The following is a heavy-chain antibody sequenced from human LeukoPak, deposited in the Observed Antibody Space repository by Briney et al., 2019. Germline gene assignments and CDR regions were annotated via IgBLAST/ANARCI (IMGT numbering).Heavy chain of an antibody. CDR1: GSTFSSYG. V-gene: IGHV3-33*01. J-gene: IGHJ3*01. D-gene: IGHD5-18*01. CDR3: ARASTAVKWIQLWLQEDDAIDL. CDR2: IWYDGSNK. Sequence: GGSLRLSCAASGSTFSSYGMHWVRQAPGKGLEWVAVIWYDGSNKYYADSVKGRFTISRDNSKNTLYLQMNSLRAEDTAVYYCARASTAVKWIQLWLQEDDAIDLWGQGTMVTVSS.